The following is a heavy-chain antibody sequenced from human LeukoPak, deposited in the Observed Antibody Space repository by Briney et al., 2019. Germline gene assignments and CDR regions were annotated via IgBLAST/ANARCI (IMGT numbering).Heavy chain of an antibody. Sequence: KPSETLSLTCTVAGGSISSYYWSWMRQPPGKGLEWIGYIYYSGSTNYNPSLKSRVTLSVDTSKNQFSLKLSSVTAADTAVYHCARSYDFWSGYWGFDYWGQGTLVTVSS. CDR1: GGSISSYY. CDR2: IYYSGST. CDR3: ARSYDFWSGYWGFDY. V-gene: IGHV4-59*01. D-gene: IGHD3-3*01. J-gene: IGHJ4*02.